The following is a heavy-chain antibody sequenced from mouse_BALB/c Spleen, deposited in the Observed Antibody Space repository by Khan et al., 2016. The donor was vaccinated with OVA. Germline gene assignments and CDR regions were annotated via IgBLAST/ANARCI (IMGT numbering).Heavy chain of an antibody. CDR2: IYPFNDDT. CDR3: APVGTYAVSAAY. V-gene: IGHV1S136*01. J-gene: IGHJ3*01. D-gene: IGHD1-1*02. Sequence: EVELVESGPELVKPGASVKMSCKASGYTFTSYVMHWVKQKPGLGLEWIGYIYPFNDDTKYNEKFKDKATLTPDKSSSTASIELSSLTSADSAVYYFAPVGTYAVSAAYWGQGTLVTVSA. CDR1: GYTFTSYV.